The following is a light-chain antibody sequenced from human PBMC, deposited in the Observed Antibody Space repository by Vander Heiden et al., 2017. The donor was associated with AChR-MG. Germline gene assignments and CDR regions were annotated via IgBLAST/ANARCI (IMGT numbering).Light chain of an antibody. CDR3: LQDNKYPLT. J-gene: IGKJ4*01. CDR1: QDIRRD. Sequence: AIQMTQSPSSLSASVGDRVTITCRASQDIRRDLGWYQQKPGKATKLLIYGSSTLQSGVPSRFSGAGSGTDFTLTITTLQPEDIATYYCLQDNKYPLTFGGGTKVEIK. V-gene: IGKV1-6*01. CDR2: GSS.